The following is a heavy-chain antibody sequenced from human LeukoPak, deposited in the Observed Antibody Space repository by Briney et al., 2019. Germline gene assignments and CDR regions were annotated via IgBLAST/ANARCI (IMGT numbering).Heavy chain of an antibody. D-gene: IGHD2-15*01. Sequence: GGSLRLSCAASGFTLTTYAMRWVRQAPGKGLEWVSSISGSDGNIYYADSVKGRFTISRDNNRNTVDLQMNSLRAEDAAVYYCAESLAFAATGGGMDVWGQGTTVTVSS. CDR1: GFTLTTYA. V-gene: IGHV3-23*01. CDR2: ISGSDGNI. J-gene: IGHJ6*02. CDR3: AESLAFAATGGGMDV.